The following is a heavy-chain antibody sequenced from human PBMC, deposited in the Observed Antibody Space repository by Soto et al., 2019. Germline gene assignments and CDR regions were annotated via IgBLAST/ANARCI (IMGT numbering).Heavy chain of an antibody. CDR1: GYTFTSYA. V-gene: IGHV1-3*01. Sequence: GASVKISCKASGYTFTSYAMHWVRQAPGQRLEWMGWINAGNGNTKYSQKFQGRVAITRDTSASTAYMELSSLRSEDTAVYYCARDSYSHYYYYGMEVWGQGTTVTVSS. CDR2: INAGNGNT. D-gene: IGHD6-13*01. J-gene: IGHJ6*02. CDR3: ARDSYSHYYYYGMEV.